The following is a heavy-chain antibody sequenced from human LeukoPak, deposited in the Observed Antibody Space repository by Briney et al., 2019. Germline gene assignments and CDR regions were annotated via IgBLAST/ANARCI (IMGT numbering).Heavy chain of an antibody. V-gene: IGHV1-2*02. Sequence: GASVKVSCKASGYTFTGYYMHWVRQAPGQGLGWMGWINPNSGGTNYAQKFQGRVTMTRDTSISTAYMELSRLRSNDTAVYYCARGDYSNYYYYYMDVWGKGTTVTVSS. CDR1: GYTFTGYY. CDR3: ARGDYSNYYYYYMDV. J-gene: IGHJ6*03. CDR2: INPNSGGT. D-gene: IGHD4-11*01.